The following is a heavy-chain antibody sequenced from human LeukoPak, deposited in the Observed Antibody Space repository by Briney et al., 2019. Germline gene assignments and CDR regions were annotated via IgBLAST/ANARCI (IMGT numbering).Heavy chain of an antibody. CDR3: ARGLEDDYGSE. Sequence: SETLSLTCAVYGGSFSGNYWRWIRQPPGKGLEWIGEINQSGSTNYNPSLKSRVTISVDTSKNQFSLRLSSVTAADTAVYYCARGLEDDYGSEWRQGTLVTVSS. V-gene: IGHV4-34*01. J-gene: IGHJ4*02. D-gene: IGHD3-10*01. CDR2: INQSGST. CDR1: GGSFSGNY.